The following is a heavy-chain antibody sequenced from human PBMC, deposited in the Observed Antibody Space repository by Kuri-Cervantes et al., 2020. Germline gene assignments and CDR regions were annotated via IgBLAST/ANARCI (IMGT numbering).Heavy chain of an antibody. V-gene: IGHV4-59*08. CDR3: TRRVGGSSADD. Sequence: GPLRLTCTVSGGSIRSYYWSWIRQPPGKGLEWIGYIYYSGSTNYNPSLKSRVTISVDTSKNQFSLKLSSVTAADTAVYYYTRRVGGSSADDWGQGTLVTVSS. CDR2: IYYSGST. J-gene: IGHJ4*02. D-gene: IGHD6-6*01. CDR1: GGSIRSYY.